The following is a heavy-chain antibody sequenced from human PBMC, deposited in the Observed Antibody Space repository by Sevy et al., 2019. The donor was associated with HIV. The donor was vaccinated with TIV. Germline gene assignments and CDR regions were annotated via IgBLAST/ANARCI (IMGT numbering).Heavy chain of an antibody. J-gene: IGHJ4*02. D-gene: IGHD3-22*01. V-gene: IGHV4-59*01. CDR1: GGSISSYY. Sequence: SETLSLTCTVSGGSISSYYRSWIRQPPGKGLEWIGYIYYSGSTNYNPSLKSRVTISVDTSKNQFSLKLSSVTAADTAVYYCARIIFDSSGSMGRRYYFDYWGQGTLVTVSS. CDR3: ARIIFDSSGSMGRRYYFDY. CDR2: IYYSGST.